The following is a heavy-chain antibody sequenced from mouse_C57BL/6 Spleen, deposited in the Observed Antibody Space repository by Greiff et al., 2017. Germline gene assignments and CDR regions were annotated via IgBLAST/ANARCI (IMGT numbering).Heavy chain of an antibody. J-gene: IGHJ4*01. CDR3: VREIYYDYCYAMDY. CDR1: GFTFNTYA. D-gene: IGHD2-4*01. CDR2: IRSKSSNYAT. Sequence: EVQLVESGGGLVQPKGSLKLSCAASGFTFNTYAMHWVRQAPGKGLEWVARIRSKSSNYATYYADSVKDRFTISRDDSQSMLYLQMNNLKTEDTAMYYCVREIYYDYCYAMDYWGQGTSVTVSS. V-gene: IGHV10-3*01.